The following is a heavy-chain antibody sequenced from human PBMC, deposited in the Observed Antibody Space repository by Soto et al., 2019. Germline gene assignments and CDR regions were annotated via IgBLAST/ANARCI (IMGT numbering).Heavy chain of an antibody. CDR3: AKSDYDSVYDAFDI. D-gene: IGHD3-22*01. CDR1: GFTFSSYG. CDR2: ISYDGSNK. Sequence: PGRSLRLSCAASGFTFSSYGMHWVRQAPGKGLEWVAVISYDGSNKYYADSVKGRFTISRDNSKNTLYLQMNSLRAEDTAVYYCAKSDYDSVYDAFDIWGQGTMVTVSS. V-gene: IGHV3-30*18. J-gene: IGHJ3*02.